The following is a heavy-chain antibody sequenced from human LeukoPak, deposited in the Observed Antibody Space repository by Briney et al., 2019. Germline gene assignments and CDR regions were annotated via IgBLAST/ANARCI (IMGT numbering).Heavy chain of an antibody. CDR3: VRHLSSSSWDNWFDP. J-gene: IGHJ5*02. D-gene: IGHD6-13*01. V-gene: IGHV3-21*01. Sequence: GGSLRLSCAASGFTFTNYSMNWVRQAPGKGLEWVSTITRSSKYIYYADSVRGRFTIYRDNAKKSLYLQMNSLTAEDTAVYYCVRHLSSSSWDNWFDPWGQGTLVTVYS. CDR2: ITRSSKYI. CDR1: GFTFTNYS.